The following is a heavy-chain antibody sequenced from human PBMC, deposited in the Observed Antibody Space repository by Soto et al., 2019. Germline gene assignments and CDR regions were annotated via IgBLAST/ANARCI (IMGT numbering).Heavy chain of an antibody. J-gene: IGHJ6*02. CDR1: GGSISSSSHY. D-gene: IGHD3-22*01. CDR2: IYYGGST. V-gene: IGHV4-39*01. Sequence: SETLSLTCTVSGGSISSSSHYWGWIRQPPGKGLEWIASIYYGGSTYYNPSLKSRVTISVDTSKNQFPLELSSVTAADTAVYYCARQSYVTSGYYYSGYGMDVWGQGTTVTVSS. CDR3: ARQSYVTSGYYYSGYGMDV.